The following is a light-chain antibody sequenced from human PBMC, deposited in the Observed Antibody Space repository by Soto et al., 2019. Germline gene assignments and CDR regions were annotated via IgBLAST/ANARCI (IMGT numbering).Light chain of an antibody. J-gene: IGLJ2*01. CDR2: SNN. CDR3: AAWDDSLNEVV. V-gene: IGLV1-44*01. Sequence: QLVLTQPPSASGTPGQRVTISCSGSSSNIGSNTVNWYQQLPGTAPKLLIYSNNQRPSGVPDRFSGSKSGTSASLAISGLTYEDEADYYCAAWDDSLNEVVFGGGTKVTVL. CDR1: SSNIGSNT.